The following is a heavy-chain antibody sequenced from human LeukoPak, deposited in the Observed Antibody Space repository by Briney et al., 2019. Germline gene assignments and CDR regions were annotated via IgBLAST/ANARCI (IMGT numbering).Heavy chain of an antibody. J-gene: IGHJ4*02. Sequence: SETLSLTCAVYGGSSSAYYWSSIRQPPEGGLWWIGEINHSGSTNYNPSLKSRVTISVDTSKNQWSLKLTSVTAADTAVYYCARGYGSGNYYPKDYWGQGTLVTVSS. CDR3: ARGYGSGNYYPKDY. D-gene: IGHD3-10*01. CDR1: GGSSSAYY. V-gene: IGHV4-34*01. CDR2: INHSGST.